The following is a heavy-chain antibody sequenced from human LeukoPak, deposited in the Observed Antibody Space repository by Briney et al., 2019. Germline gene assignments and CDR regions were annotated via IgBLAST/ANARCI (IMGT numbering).Heavy chain of an antibody. V-gene: IGHV1-18*01. CDR2: ISAYNGNT. D-gene: IGHD1-1*01. CDR1: GYTFTIYG. CDR3: ARDPRGTTGTTWYGDY. J-gene: IGHJ4*02. Sequence: ASVKVSFKASGYTFTIYGISWVRQAPGQGLEWMGWISAYNGNTNYAQKLQGRVTMTTDTSTSTAYMELRSLRSDDTAVYYCARDPRGTTGTTWYGDYWGQGTLVTVSS.